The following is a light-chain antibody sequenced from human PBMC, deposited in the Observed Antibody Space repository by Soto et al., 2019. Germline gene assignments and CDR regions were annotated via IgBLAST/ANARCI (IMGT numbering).Light chain of an antibody. Sequence: QSVLTQPPSVSGAPGQRIVISCSGVTSHIGSDHVYWYQQLPGTALKLVIFNSNRRPSGIPDRFSGSKSGASASLAIRGLRSEYEAEYYCAAWDDSLSGCVVFGGGTKVTVL. V-gene: IGLV1-47*01. CDR1: TSHIGSDH. CDR3: AAWDDSLSGCVV. J-gene: IGLJ2*01. CDR2: NSN.